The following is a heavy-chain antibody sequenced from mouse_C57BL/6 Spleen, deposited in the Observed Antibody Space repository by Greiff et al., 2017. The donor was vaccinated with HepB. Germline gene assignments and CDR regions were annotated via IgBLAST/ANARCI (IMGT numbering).Heavy chain of an antibody. Sequence: QVQLQQPGTELVKPGASVKLSCKASGYTFTSYWMHWVKQRPGQGLEWIGNINPSNGGTNSNEKFKSKATLTVDKSSSTAYMQLSSLTSEDSAVYYCARKAVYDYDPFAYWGQGTLVTVSA. D-gene: IGHD2-4*01. CDR3: ARKAVYDYDPFAY. CDR2: INPSNGGT. CDR1: GYTFTSYW. J-gene: IGHJ3*01. V-gene: IGHV1-53*01.